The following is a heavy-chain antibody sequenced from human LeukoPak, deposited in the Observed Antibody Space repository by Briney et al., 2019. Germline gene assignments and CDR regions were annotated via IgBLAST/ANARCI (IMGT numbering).Heavy chain of an antibody. CDR3: ARSLGGIIVDSDY. CDR1: GFTFSSNW. J-gene: IGHJ4*02. Sequence: GGSLRLSCATSGFTFSSNWMSWVRHVPGRGLDWVANIKPDGSAEYYADSVKGRFTISRDNAKNSLYLQMNSLRAEDTAVYYCARSLGGIIVDSDYWGQGTLVTVSS. D-gene: IGHD3-16*02. CDR2: IKPDGSAE. V-gene: IGHV3-7*01.